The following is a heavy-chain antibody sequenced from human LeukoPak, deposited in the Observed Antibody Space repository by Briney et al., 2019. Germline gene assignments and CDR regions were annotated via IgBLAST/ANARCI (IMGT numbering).Heavy chain of an antibody. V-gene: IGHV3-21*01. Sequence: GGSLRLSCAASGFTFSSYSMNWVRQAPGKGLEWVSSISSSSSYIYYADSVKGRFTISRDNAKNSLYLQMNSLRAEDTAAYYCAREYDYDSSGYRDAFDIWGQGTMVTVSS. CDR2: ISSSSSYI. D-gene: IGHD3-22*01. CDR3: AREYDYDSSGYRDAFDI. J-gene: IGHJ3*02. CDR1: GFTFSSYS.